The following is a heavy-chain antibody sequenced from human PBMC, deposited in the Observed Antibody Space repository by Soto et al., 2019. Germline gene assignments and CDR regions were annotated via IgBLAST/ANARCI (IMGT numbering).Heavy chain of an antibody. J-gene: IGHJ4*02. D-gene: IGHD3-22*01. CDR2: IIPILGIA. Sequence: QVQLVQSGAEVKKPGSSVKVSCKASGGTFSSYTISWVRQAPGQGLEWMGRIIPILGIANYAQKFQGRVTINADKSTSTAYMELSSLRYEDTAVYYCARDMVVGYYDSSGYYGDWGKGTLVTVSS. V-gene: IGHV1-69*08. CDR3: ARDMVVGYYDSSGYYGD. CDR1: GGTFSSYT.